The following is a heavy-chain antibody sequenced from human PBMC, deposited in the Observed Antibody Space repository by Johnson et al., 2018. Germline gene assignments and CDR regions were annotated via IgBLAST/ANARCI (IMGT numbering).Heavy chain of an antibody. Sequence: QVQLVQSGGGVVRPGRSLRLSCAASGFIFRNYGMHWVRQAPGKGLEGVAVIWFDERKEYYADSVKCRFTISRDNSKNTLFLQMNTLKGHDTAAYYCVKVFLANEWEVPSNYYGMDVWGQGTTVSVSS. J-gene: IGHJ6*02. CDR1: GFIFRNYG. CDR3: VKVFLANEWEVPSNYYGMDV. D-gene: IGHD1-26*01. CDR2: IWFDERKE. V-gene: IGHV3-33*06.